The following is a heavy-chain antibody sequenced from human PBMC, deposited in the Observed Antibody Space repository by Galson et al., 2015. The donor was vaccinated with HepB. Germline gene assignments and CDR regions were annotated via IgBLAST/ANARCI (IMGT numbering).Heavy chain of an antibody. D-gene: IGHD3-10*01. CDR1: GGTFSSYA. Sequence: SVKVSCKASGGTFSSYAISWVRQAPGQGLEWMGGIIPIFGTANYAQKFQGRVTITADESTSTAYMELSSLRSEDTAVYYCARDRVRGVIDYYYYGMDVWGQGTTVTVSS. V-gene: IGHV1-69*13. CDR2: IIPIFGTA. CDR3: ARDRVRGVIDYYYYGMDV. J-gene: IGHJ6*02.